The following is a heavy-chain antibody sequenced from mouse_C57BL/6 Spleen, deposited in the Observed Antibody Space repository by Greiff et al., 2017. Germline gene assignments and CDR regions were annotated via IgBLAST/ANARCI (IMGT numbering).Heavy chain of an antibody. V-gene: IGHV1-52*01. J-gene: IGHJ4*01. CDR3: ARDGNYEGRRAMDY. D-gene: IGHD2-1*01. Sequence: VQLQQPGAELVRPGSSVKLSCKASGYTFTSYWMHWVKQRPIQGLEWIGNIDPSDSETHYNQKFKDKATLTVDKSSSTAYMQLSSLTSEDSAVYYCARDGNYEGRRAMDYWGQGTSVTVSS. CDR1: GYTFTSYW. CDR2: IDPSDSET.